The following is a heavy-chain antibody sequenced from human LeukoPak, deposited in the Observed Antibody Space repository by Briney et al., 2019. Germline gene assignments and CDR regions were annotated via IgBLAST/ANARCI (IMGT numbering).Heavy chain of an antibody. D-gene: IGHD3-10*01. J-gene: IGHJ4*02. CDR3: AGGSYYGSGSRPGYIEY. CDR2: MDNFGYK. CDR1: GFIVNKTY. V-gene: IGHV3-53*01. Sequence: PGGSLRLSCAASGFIVNKTYMNWVRKAKGKGLEGVPLMDNFGYKHYADSVEGRVTISRDSSRNTVYLQLNSLRAEDTAVYYCAGGSYYGSGSRPGYIEYWGQGTLVTVSS.